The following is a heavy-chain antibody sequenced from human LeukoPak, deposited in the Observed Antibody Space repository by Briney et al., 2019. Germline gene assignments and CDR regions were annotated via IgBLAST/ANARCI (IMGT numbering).Heavy chain of an antibody. J-gene: IGHJ4*02. CDR1: GGTFTSYA. CDR3: AREDVDTAMVDY. V-gene: IGHV1-69*04. Sequence: GASVKVSCKASGGTFTSYAISWVRQAPGQGLEWMGRIIPIFGIANYAQKFQGRVTITTDKSTSTAYMELSSLRSEDTAVYYCAREDVDTAMVDYWGQGTLVTVSS. CDR2: IIPIFGIA. D-gene: IGHD5-18*01.